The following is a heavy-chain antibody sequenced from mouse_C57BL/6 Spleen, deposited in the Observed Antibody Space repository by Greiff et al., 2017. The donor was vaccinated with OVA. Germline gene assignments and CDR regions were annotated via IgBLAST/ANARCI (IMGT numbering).Heavy chain of an antibody. CDR2: IRNKANGYTT. CDR3: ARSMGFPYYFDY. CDR1: GFTFTDYY. J-gene: IGHJ2*01. Sequence: DVKLVESGGGLVQPGGSLSLSCAASGFTFTDYYMSWVRQPPGKALEWLGFIRNKANGYTTEYSASVKGRFTISRDNSQSILYLQMNALRAEDSATYYCARSMGFPYYFDYWGQGTTLTVSS. V-gene: IGHV7-3*01. D-gene: IGHD4-1*01.